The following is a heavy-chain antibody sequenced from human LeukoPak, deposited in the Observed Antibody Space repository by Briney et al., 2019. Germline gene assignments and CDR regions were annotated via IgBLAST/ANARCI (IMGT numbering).Heavy chain of an antibody. Sequence: SETLSLTCAVSGYSISSGYYWGWIRQPPGKGLEWIGNIYHSGSTYYNPSLKSRVTISADTSKNQFSLKLSSVTAADTAVYYCARDRAVTTFDYWGQGTLVTVSS. V-gene: IGHV4-38-2*02. J-gene: IGHJ4*02. D-gene: IGHD4-17*01. CDR1: GYSISSGYY. CDR2: IYHSGST. CDR3: ARDRAVTTFDY.